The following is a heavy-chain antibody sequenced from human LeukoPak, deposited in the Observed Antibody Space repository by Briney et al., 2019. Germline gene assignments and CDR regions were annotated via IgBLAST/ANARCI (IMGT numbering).Heavy chain of an antibody. CDR3: ARQHWFGESYYFDY. D-gene: IGHD3-10*01. CDR2: IYYSGST. V-gene: IGHV4-59*08. CDR1: GGSISSYY. Sequence: PSETLSLTCTASGGSISSYYWSWIRQPPGRGLEWIGYIYYSGSTNYNPSLMSRFTISVDTSKNQFSLKLRSVTAADTAVYYCARQHWFGESYYFDYWGQGTLVTVSS. J-gene: IGHJ4*02.